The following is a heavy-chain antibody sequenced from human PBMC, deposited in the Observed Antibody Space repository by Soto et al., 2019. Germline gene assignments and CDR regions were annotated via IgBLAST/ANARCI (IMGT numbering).Heavy chain of an antibody. J-gene: IGHJ4*02. CDR1: GFTFSTYP. D-gene: IGHD3-9*01. Sequence: GGSLRLSCAASGFTFSTYPMHWVRQAPGKGLEWVAVISYDGDRKYYPDSVKGRFTISRDKPKNTLYLQMNSLRVEDTAVYYCAGGPNDMAVTFDFWGQGTLVTVSS. V-gene: IGHV3-30-3*01. CDR2: ISYDGDRK. CDR3: AGGPNDMAVTFDF.